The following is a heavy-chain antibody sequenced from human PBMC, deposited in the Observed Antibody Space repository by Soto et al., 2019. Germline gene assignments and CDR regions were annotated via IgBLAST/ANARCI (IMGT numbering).Heavy chain of an antibody. J-gene: IGHJ6*02. Sequence: SETLSLTCTVSGGSISSYYWSWIRQPAGKGLEWIGRIYTSGSTNYNPSLKSRVTMSVDTSKNQFSLKLSSATAADTARYYCAREFSGNYYYKYDIDVWGQGTAVTVSS. CDR2: IYTSGST. CDR1: GGSISSYY. V-gene: IGHV4-4*07. CDR3: AREFSGNYYYKYDIDV.